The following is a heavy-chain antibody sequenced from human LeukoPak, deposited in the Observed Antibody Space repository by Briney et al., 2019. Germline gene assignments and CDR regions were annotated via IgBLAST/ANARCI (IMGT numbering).Heavy chain of an antibody. Sequence: ASVKVSCKPSGYTFTSYYMHWVRQAPGQGLEWMGWMNPNSGNTGYAQKFQGRVTITRNTSISTAYMELSSLRSEDTAVYYCARVEGDYWGQGTLVTVSS. J-gene: IGHJ4*02. CDR1: GYTFTSYY. CDR3: ARVEGDY. V-gene: IGHV1-8*03. CDR2: MNPNSGNT.